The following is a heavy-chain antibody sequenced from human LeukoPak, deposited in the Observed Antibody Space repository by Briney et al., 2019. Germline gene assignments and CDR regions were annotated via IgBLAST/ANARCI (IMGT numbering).Heavy chain of an antibody. D-gene: IGHD3-3*01. V-gene: IGHV3-74*01. CDR3: ARAPSEIGGYYPEYFRH. Sequence: GGSLRLSCAASGFTFNSYGMHWVRQAPGKGLVWVSRIKSDGSTNYADSVKGRFTISRDNAKNTLSLQMNSLRPEDTGVYYCARAPSEIGGYYPEYFRHWGQGTLVTVSS. CDR1: GFTFNSYG. CDR2: IKSDGST. J-gene: IGHJ1*01.